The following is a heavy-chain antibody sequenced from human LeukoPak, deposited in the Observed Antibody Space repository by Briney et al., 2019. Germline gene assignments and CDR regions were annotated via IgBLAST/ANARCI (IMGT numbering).Heavy chain of an antibody. CDR2: INPIGGST. CDR3: ARDGLLGYCSSTSCYGFQDYYYYGMDV. CDR1: GYTFTSYY. D-gene: IGHD2-2*01. J-gene: IGHJ6*02. V-gene: IGHV1-46*01. Sequence: WASVKVSCKASGYTFTSYYMHWVRQAPGQGLEWMGIINPIGGSTSYAQKFQGRVTMTRDTSTSTVYMELSSLRSEDTAVYYCARDGLLGYCSSTSCYGFQDYYYYGMDVWGQGTTVTVSS.